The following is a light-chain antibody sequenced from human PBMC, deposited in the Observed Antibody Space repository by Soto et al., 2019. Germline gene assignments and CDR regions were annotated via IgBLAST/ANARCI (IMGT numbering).Light chain of an antibody. J-gene: IGKJ5*01. Sequence: EIVWTECPGTLSLTPGERATLSCRASKSVSSSYLAWYQQKPGQAPRLLIYGASSRATGIPDRFSGSGSGTDFTLTISRLEPEDFAVYYCQQYGSSPPITFGQGTRLEIK. CDR3: QQYGSSPPIT. CDR2: GAS. V-gene: IGKV3-20*01. CDR1: KSVSSSY.